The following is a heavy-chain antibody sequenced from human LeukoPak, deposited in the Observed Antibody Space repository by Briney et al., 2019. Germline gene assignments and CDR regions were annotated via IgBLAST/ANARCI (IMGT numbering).Heavy chain of an antibody. CDR3: ARYSGYDPFDY. CDR1: GYTFNGYY. D-gene: IGHD5-12*01. CDR2: INHNSGGT. J-gene: IGHJ4*02. Sequence: EASVKVSCKASGYTFNGYYMHWVRQAPGQGLEWMGWINHNSGGTNYAQKFQGRVTMTRDTSISTAYMELSRLRSDDTAVYYCARYSGYDPFDYWGQGTLVTVSS. V-gene: IGHV1-2*02.